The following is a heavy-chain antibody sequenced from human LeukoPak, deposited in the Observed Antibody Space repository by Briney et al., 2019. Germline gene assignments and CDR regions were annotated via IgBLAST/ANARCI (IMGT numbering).Heavy chain of an antibody. Sequence: PGGSLRLSCAASGFTFRNYWMSWVRRTPGKGLEWVATINVDGSEKAYVDSVKGRFTMSRDNARNSVYLQMESLRVDDTALYYCARGGHHSVDYWGQGTLVTVSS. CDR1: GFTFRNYW. J-gene: IGHJ4*02. V-gene: IGHV3-7*01. CDR3: ARGGHHSVDY. D-gene: IGHD2-21*01. CDR2: INVDGSEK.